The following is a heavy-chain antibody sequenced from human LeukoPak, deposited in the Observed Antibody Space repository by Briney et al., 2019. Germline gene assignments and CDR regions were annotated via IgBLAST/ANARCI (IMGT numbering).Heavy chain of an antibody. J-gene: IGHJ4*02. CDR3: AKDYYDSSGFVDS. CDR2: LQYDGHNE. D-gene: IGHD3-22*01. CDR1: GFTFSSYG. V-gene: IGHV3-30*02. Sequence: GGSLRLSCAASGFTFSSYGMHWVRQAPGKGLEWVAFLQYDGHNEYYIDSVKGRFSISRDNSHNTLYLQMNSLRPEDTAVYYCAKDYYDSSGFVDSWGQGTVVTVSP.